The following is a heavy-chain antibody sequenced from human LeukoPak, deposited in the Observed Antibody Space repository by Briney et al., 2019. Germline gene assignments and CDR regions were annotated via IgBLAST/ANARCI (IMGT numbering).Heavy chain of an antibody. CDR2: INAGNGNT. V-gene: IGHV1-3*01. Sequence: ASVKVSCKASGYTFIAYGLHWVRQAPGQRLEWMGWINAGNGNTKYSQKFQGRVTITRDTSASTAYMELSSLRSEDTAVYYCARDLSLMDYWGQGTLVTVSS. CDR1: GYTFIAYG. J-gene: IGHJ4*02. CDR3: ARDLSLMDY.